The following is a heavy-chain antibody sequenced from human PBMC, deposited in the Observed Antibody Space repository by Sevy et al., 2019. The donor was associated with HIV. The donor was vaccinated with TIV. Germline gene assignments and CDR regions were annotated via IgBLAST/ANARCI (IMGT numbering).Heavy chain of an antibody. V-gene: IGHV3-30*18. CDR2: ISYDGSNK. Sequence: GGSLRLSCAASGFTFTSYVMHWVRQAPGKGLEWVAVISYDGSNKYYADSVKGRFTISRDNSKNTLYLQMNSLRAEDTAVYYCAKDQGWELRRGFDYWGQGTLVTVSS. CDR3: AKDQGWELRRGFDY. J-gene: IGHJ4*02. D-gene: IGHD2-15*01. CDR1: GFTFTSYV.